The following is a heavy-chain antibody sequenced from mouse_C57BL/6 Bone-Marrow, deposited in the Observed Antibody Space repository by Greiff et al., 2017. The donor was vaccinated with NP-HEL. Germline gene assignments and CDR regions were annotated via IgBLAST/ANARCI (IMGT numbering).Heavy chain of an antibody. CDR1: GFSLTSYG. V-gene: IGHV2-6-1*01. CDR2: IWSDGST. J-gene: IGHJ1*03. Sequence: QVQLKQSGPGLVAPSQSLSITCTVSGFSLTSYGVHWVRQPPGKGLEWLVVIWSDGSTTYNSALKSRLSISKDNSKSQVFLKMNSLQTDDTAMDDCARHGGGSSYWYFDVWGTGTTVTVSS. D-gene: IGHD1-1*01. CDR3: ARHGGGSSYWYFDV.